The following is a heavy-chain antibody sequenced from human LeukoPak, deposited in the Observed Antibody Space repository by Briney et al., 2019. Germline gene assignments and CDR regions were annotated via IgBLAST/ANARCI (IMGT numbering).Heavy chain of an antibody. Sequence: SETLSLTCTVSGYSISSGYYWGWIRQPPGKGLEWIGSIYHSGSTYYNPSLKSRVTISVDTSKNQFSLKLSSVTAADTAVYYCARGGTKGAVAGNRGRRYWYFDLWGRGTLVTVSS. D-gene: IGHD6-19*01. V-gene: IGHV4-38-2*02. J-gene: IGHJ2*01. CDR3: ARGGTKGAVAGNRGRRYWYFDL. CDR1: GYSISSGYY. CDR2: IYHSGST.